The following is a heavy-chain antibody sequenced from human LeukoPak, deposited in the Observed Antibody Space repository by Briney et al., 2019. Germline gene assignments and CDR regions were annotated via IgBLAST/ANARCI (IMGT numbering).Heavy chain of an antibody. J-gene: IGHJ5*02. CDR2: IYPGDSDT. V-gene: IGHV5-51*01. CDR3: ARVYNSYGYPGWFDP. D-gene: IGHD5-18*01. Sequence: GESLKISCKGSGYSFTSYWIGWVRQMPGKGLEWMGIIYPGDSDTRYSPSFQGQVTISADKSISTAYLQWSSLKASDTAMYYCARVYNSYGYPGWFDPWGQGTLVTVSS. CDR1: GYSFTSYW.